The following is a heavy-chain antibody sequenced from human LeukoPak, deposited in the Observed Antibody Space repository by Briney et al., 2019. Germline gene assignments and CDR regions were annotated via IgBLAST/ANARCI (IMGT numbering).Heavy chain of an antibody. CDR3: ARVSVADYEGGDY. CDR2: IYHSGGA. CDR1: RYSMSSGYY. Sequence: SETLSLTCSVSRYSMSSGYYWAWIPQPPGKGLEWIGSIYHSGGAYYNASPKSRVTISVDTSKSQFSLELPSVTAADTAVYYCARVSVADYEGGDYWGQGTLVTVSS. V-gene: IGHV4-38-2*02. J-gene: IGHJ4*02. D-gene: IGHD4-17*01.